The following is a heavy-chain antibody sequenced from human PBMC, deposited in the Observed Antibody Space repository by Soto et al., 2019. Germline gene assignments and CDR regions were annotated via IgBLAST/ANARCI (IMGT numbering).Heavy chain of an antibody. CDR2: INHSGST. V-gene: IGHV4-39*07. J-gene: IGHJ3*02. D-gene: IGHD5-12*01. CDR1: SDSVSSSSYT. CDR3: ASFRHAGRSGGYNPRRLFEAFDI. Sequence: SETLSLTCTVSSDSVSSSSYTWGWIRQPPGKGLEWIGEINHSGSTNYNPSLKSRVTISVDTSKNQFSLKLSSVTAADTAVYYCASFRHAGRSGGYNPRRLFEAFDIWGQGTMVTVSS.